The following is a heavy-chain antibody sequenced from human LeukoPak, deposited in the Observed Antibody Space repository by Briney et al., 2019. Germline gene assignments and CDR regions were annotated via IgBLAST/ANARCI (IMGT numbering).Heavy chain of an antibody. CDR2: IYPGDSDT. CDR1: GYSFTSYW. V-gene: IGHV5-51*01. D-gene: IGHD2-15*01. CDR3: ARQSPVCSGGSCSAGGFDS. J-gene: IGHJ4*02. Sequence: GESLKISCKGSGYSFTSYWIGWVRQMPGKGLEWMGIIYPGDSDTRYSPSFQGQVTISADKSISTAYLQWSSLKASDTAMYYCARQSPVCSGGSCSAGGFDSGARGTLVTVPS.